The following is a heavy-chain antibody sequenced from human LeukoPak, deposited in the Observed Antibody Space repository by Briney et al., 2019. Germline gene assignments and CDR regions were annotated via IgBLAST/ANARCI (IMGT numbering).Heavy chain of an antibody. J-gene: IGHJ4*02. CDR1: GYTFTSYG. CDR3: ARAPESFDY. CDR2: ISTYNGNT. Sequence: GASVKVSCKASGYTFTSYGISWVRQAPGQGLEWMGWISTYNGNTNYAQKFQGRVTMTTDTSTSTAYVELRSLRSDDTAVYYCARAPESFDYWGQGALVTVSS. V-gene: IGHV1-18*01.